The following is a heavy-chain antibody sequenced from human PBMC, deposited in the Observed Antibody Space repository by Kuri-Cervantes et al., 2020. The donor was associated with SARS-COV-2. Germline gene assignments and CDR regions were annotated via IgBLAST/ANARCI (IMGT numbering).Heavy chain of an antibody. V-gene: IGHV4-59*01. Sequence: GSLRLSCTASGGSISSYYWSWIRQPPGKGLEWIGYIYYSGSTNYNPSLMSRVTISVETSKNQFSLKLSSVTAADTAVYYCAREHIVGVSGSWFDPWGQGTLVTVSS. D-gene: IGHD1-26*01. CDR2: IYYSGST. CDR1: GGSISSYY. CDR3: AREHIVGVSGSWFDP. J-gene: IGHJ5*02.